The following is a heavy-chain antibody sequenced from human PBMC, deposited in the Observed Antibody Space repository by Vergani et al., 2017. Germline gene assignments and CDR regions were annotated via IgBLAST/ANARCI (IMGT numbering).Heavy chain of an antibody. D-gene: IGHD3-22*01. V-gene: IGHV4-59*12. Sequence: QVQLQESGPGLVKPSETLSLTCTVSGGSISSYYWSWIRQPPGKGLEWIGYIYYSGSTNYNPSLKSRVTISVDTSKNQFSLKLSSVTAADTAVYYCARINYYDSSGYPGYYFDYWGQGTLVTVSS. J-gene: IGHJ4*02. CDR1: GGSISSYY. CDR2: IYYSGST. CDR3: ARINYYDSSGYPGYYFDY.